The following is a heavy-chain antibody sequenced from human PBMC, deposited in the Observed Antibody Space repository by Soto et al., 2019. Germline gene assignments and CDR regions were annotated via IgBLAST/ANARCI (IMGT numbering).Heavy chain of an antibody. J-gene: IGHJ4*02. V-gene: IGHV3-30*18. Sequence: QVQLVESGGGVVQPGRSLRLSCAASGITFSDYGMHWVRQAPGKGLEWVAVISYDGGHTYYTDSVKGRFSISRDNSKHTLYLQMRSLRADDTAIYYCAKERGFSSGPWPYPFDSWGQGALVTVSS. CDR1: GITFSDYG. CDR3: AKERGFSSGPWPYPFDS. CDR2: ISYDGGHT. D-gene: IGHD5-18*01.